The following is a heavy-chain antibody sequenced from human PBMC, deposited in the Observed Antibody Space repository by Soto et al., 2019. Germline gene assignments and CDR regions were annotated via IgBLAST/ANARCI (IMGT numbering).Heavy chain of an antibody. J-gene: IGHJ4*02. V-gene: IGHV2-5*02. CDR2: IYWDDDK. D-gene: IGHD4-17*01. CDR1: GFSLSTSGVG. Sequence: QITLKESGPTLVKPTQTLTLTCTFSGFSLSTSGVGVGWIRQPPGKALEWLALIYWDDDKRYSPSLKSRLTITKDTSNNQAVLTMTNMDPVDTATYYCAHRPNYGVPLGYWGQGTLVTVSS. CDR3: AHRPNYGVPLGY.